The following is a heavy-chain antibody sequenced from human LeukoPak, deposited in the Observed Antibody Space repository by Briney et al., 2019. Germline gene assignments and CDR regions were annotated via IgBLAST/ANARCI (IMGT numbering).Heavy chain of an antibody. V-gene: IGHV1-2*02. CDR1: GYTFTDYY. Sequence: GASVTVSCKASGYTFTDYYMHWVRQAPGQGPEWMGWINPNSGGTDYAQKFKGRVTLTRDTSLTTTYMELSSLRSDDTAVYYCARDGEDVARSGRVYGMDVWGQGTTVTVSS. D-gene: IGHD2-15*01. CDR3: ARDGEDVARSGRVYGMDV. CDR2: INPNSGGT. J-gene: IGHJ6*02.